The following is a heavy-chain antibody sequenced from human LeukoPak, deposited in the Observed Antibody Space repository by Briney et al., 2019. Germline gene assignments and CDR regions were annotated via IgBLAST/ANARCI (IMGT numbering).Heavy chain of an antibody. CDR2: ISSSSSYI. CDR1: GFTFSSYE. V-gene: IGHV3-21*01. J-gene: IGHJ4*02. D-gene: IGHD3-10*01. CDR3: ARGGGLVDGLLWFGELFGFLDY. Sequence: GGSLRLSCAASGFTFSSYEMNWVRQAPGKGLEWVSSISSSSSYIYYADSVKGRFTISRDNAKNSLYLQMNSLRAEDTAVYYCARGGGLVDGLLWFGELFGFLDYWGQGTLVTVSS.